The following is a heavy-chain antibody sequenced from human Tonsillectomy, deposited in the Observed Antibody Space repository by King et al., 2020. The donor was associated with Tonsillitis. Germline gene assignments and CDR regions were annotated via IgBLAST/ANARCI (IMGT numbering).Heavy chain of an antibody. CDR3: ATLSGGIQRRLAGWAQYYFDY. J-gene: IGHJ4*02. CDR1: GGTFSSYA. Sequence: VQLVQSGAEVKKPGSSVKVSCKASGGTFSSYAISWVRQAPGQGLEWMGRIIPILGIANYAQKFQGRGTITADKSTSTAYMELSSLRSEDTAVYYCATLSGGIQRRLAGWAQYYFDYWGLGTLVTVSS. D-gene: IGHD5-18*01. CDR2: IIPILGIA. V-gene: IGHV1-69*04.